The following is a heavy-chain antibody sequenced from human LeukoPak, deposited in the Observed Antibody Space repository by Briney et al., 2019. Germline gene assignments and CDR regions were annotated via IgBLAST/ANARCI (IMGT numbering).Heavy chain of an antibody. J-gene: IGHJ4*02. D-gene: IGHD3-3*01. CDR3: AKPYYDFWSGYYRSFDY. Sequence: GGSLRLSCAASGFTFSSYTMSWVRQAPGKGLEWVSTISGSGGSTYYADSVKGRFTISRDNSKKMLYLQMNSLRAEDTAVYYCAKPYYDFWSGYYRSFDYWGQGTLVTVSS. V-gene: IGHV3-23*01. CDR2: ISGSGGST. CDR1: GFTFSSYT.